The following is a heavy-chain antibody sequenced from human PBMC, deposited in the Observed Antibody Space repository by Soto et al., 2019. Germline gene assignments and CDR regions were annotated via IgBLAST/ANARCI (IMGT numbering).Heavy chain of an antibody. J-gene: IGHJ6*02. Sequence: HPVVSRRLACSSSVFIFVNHGIEWVRQAAVNWLEWVGVISYDGNVKYYTYSGKGLFTISRDNSQSTLFLQMDSLRPEDAAVYYCEKDPKVSGGFHGSLNYYYGMEVWGQGPTVPVSS. CDR3: EKDPKVSGGFHGSLNYYYGMEV. CDR2: ISYDGNVK. D-gene: IGHD3-10*01. V-gene: IGHV3-30*18. CDR1: VFIFVNHG.